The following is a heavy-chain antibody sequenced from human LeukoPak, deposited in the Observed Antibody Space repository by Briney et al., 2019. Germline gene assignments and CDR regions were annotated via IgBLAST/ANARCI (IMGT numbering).Heavy chain of an antibody. V-gene: IGHV4-59*01. CDR2: IYYSGST. Sequence: PSETLSLTCTVSGGSISSYYWSWIRQPPGKGLEWIGYIYYSGSTNYNPSLKSRVTISVDTSKNQFSLKLSSVTAADTAAYYCARVVSDSSSWYDYWGQGTLVTVSS. CDR1: GGSISSYY. CDR3: ARVVSDSSSWYDY. D-gene: IGHD6-13*01. J-gene: IGHJ4*02.